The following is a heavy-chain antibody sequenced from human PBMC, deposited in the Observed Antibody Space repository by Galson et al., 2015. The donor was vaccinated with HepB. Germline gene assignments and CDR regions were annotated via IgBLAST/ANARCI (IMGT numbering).Heavy chain of an antibody. J-gene: IGHJ4*02. CDR3: ARSPGGDYAVPFFDY. Sequence: SVKVSCKASGGTFSSYAISWVRQAPGQGLEWMGGIIPIFGTANYAQKFQGRVTITADGSTSTAYMELSSLRSEDTAVYYCARSPGGDYAVPFFDYWGQGTLVTVSS. D-gene: IGHD4-17*01. CDR1: GGTFSSYA. CDR2: IIPIFGTA. V-gene: IGHV1-69*13.